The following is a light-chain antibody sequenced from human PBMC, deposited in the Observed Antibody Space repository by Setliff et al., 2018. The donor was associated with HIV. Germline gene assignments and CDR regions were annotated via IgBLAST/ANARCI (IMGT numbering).Light chain of an antibody. J-gene: IGLJ2*01. V-gene: IGLV2-11*01. Sequence: QSALTQPPSVSGSPGQSVTISCTGTSSDIGVYNYVSWYQQHPGRAPELMIYDVNKRPSGVPGRFSGSKSGNAASLTISGLRAEDEADYYCSSYRSTNIRAFGGGTKVTVL. CDR3: SSYRSTNIRA. CDR2: DVN. CDR1: SSDIGVYNY.